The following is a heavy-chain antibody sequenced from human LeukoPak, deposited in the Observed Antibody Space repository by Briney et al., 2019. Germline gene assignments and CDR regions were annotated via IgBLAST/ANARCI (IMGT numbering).Heavy chain of an antibody. CDR1: GFTFSSYS. CDR2: INHSGIS. J-gene: IGHJ4*02. CDR3: VRGPDHAKVGY. D-gene: IGHD1-14*01. Sequence: PGGSLRLSCAASGFTFSSYSMNWVRQPPEKGLEWIGEINHSGISDYNPSLSSRVTMSLDTSKNHFSLKLASVTAADTAVYYCVRGPDHAKVGYWGQGTPVTVSS. V-gene: IGHV4-34*01.